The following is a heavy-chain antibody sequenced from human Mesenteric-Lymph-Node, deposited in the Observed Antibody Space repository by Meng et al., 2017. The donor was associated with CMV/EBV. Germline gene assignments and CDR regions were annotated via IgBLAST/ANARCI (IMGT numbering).Heavy chain of an antibody. D-gene: IGHD3-22*01. CDR1: GDSIRNSTYY. Sequence: QLLQQESGLGLWKPPEPLSLPLFSLGDSIRNSTYYRTWIRQPPGKGPEWIGSVHHSGTTYYNPSLKGRLTISVDTSANLFSLRLTTVTAADTATYYCARRGNYDSDYSEYWGQGTLVTVSS. J-gene: IGHJ4*02. CDR3: ARRGNYDSDYSEY. V-gene: IGHV4-39*01. CDR2: VHHSGTT.